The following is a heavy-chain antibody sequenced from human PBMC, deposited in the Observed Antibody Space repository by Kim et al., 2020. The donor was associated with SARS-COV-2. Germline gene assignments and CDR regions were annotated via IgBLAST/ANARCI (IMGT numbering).Heavy chain of an antibody. D-gene: IGHD3-3*01. V-gene: IGHV1-8*01. CDR2: MNPNSGNT. CDR3: ARGLPKGAYEFWSGYYGVFGRGDYYDGMDV. Sequence: ASVKVSCKASGYTFTSYDINWVRQATGQGLEWMGWMNPNSGNTDYAQKLQGRVTMTRNTSISTAYMELSSLRSEDTAVYYCARGLPKGAYEFWSGYYGVFGRGDYYDGMDVWGQGTMVTVSS. CDR1: GYTFTSYD. J-gene: IGHJ6*02.